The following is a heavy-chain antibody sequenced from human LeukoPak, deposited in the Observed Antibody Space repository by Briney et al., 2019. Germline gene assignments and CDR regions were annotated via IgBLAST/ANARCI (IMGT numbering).Heavy chain of an antibody. Sequence: ASVKVSCKAFGYTFTGYYMHWVRQAPGQGLEWMGRINPNSGGTNYAQKFQGRVTMTRDTSISTAYMELSRLRSDDTAVYYCARDIITMVRGVMKPFDYWGQGTLVTVSS. CDR3: ARDIITMVRGVMKPFDY. D-gene: IGHD3-10*01. CDR2: INPNSGGT. V-gene: IGHV1-2*06. CDR1: GYTFTGYY. J-gene: IGHJ4*02.